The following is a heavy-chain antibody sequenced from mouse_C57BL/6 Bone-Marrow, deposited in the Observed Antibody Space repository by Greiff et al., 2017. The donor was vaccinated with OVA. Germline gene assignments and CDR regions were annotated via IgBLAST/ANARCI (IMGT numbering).Heavy chain of an antibody. J-gene: IGHJ2*01. CDR2: IWSGGST. D-gene: IGHD1-1*01. CDR1: GFSLTSYG. V-gene: IGHV2-2*01. Sequence: VHLVESGPGLVQPSQSLSITCTVSGFSLTSYGVHWVRQSPGKGLEWLGVIWSGGSTDYNAAFISRLSISKDNSKSQVFFKMNSLQADDTAIYYCARGRIYGSSYYFDYWGQGTTLTVSS. CDR3: ARGRIYGSSYYFDY.